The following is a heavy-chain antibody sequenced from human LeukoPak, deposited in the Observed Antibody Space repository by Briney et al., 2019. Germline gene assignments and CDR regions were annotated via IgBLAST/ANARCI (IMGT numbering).Heavy chain of an antibody. CDR1: GYSISSGYY. J-gene: IGHJ4*02. V-gene: IGHV4-38-2*02. D-gene: IGHD6-19*01. CDR2: IYHSGST. Sequence: SETLSLTCTVSGYSISSGYYWGWIRQPPGKGLEWIGSIYHSGSTYYNPSLKSRVTISVDTSKNQFSLKLSSVTAADTAVYYCARDGPSVAVDYWGQGTLVTVSS. CDR3: ARDGPSVAVDY.